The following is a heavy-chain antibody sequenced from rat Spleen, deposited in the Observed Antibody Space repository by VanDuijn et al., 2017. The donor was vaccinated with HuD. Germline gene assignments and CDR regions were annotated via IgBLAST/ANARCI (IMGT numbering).Heavy chain of an antibody. CDR3: TSPFRWFAY. CDR2: IWGNGNT. CDR1: GFSLSNYG. Sequence: QVQLKEPGPGLVQPSQTLSLTCTVSGFSLSNYGVIWVRQPPGKGLEWMGVIWGNGNTNYNSALKSRLSISRDTSKSQVFLKMNSLQTEDTAIYFCTSPFRWFAYWGQGTLVTVSS. J-gene: IGHJ3*01. V-gene: IGHV2-13*01.